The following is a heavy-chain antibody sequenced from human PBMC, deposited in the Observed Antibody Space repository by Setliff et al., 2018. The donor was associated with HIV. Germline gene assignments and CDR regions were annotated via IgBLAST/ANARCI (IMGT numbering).Heavy chain of an antibody. D-gene: IGHD3-10*01. CDR3: ARGRLETTDD. Sequence: PSETLSLTCTVSGGSISSGYFWGWIRQPPGKGLEWIGTIYHNGITYYNPSLKSRVTISVDTSKNHFSLKVRSVTAADTAVYYCARGRLETTDDWGQGMLVTVSS. J-gene: IGHJ4*02. CDR2: IYHNGIT. V-gene: IGHV4-38-2*02. CDR1: GGSISSGYF.